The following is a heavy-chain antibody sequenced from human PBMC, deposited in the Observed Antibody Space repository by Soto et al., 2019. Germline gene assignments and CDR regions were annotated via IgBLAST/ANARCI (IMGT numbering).Heavy chain of an antibody. CDR3: ARDILLWFGELPPRTHDAFDI. V-gene: IGHV4-31*03. CDR2: IDYSGST. D-gene: IGHD3-10*01. J-gene: IGHJ3*02. CDR1: GGSISSGGYF. Sequence: QVQLQESGPGLVKPSQTLSLTCTVSGGSISSGGYFWSWIRQHPGKGLEWIGDIDYSGSTYSNPSLKSRVTISVDTSKNQFFLKLSSVTAADTAVYYCARDILLWFGELPPRTHDAFDIWGQGTMVTVSS.